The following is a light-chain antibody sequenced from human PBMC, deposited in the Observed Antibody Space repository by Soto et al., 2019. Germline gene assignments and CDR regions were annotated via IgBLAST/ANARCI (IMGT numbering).Light chain of an antibody. V-gene: IGLV1-44*01. J-gene: IGLJ3*02. CDR3: EAWDNNLNGRV. CDR1: SSNIGSNA. Sequence: QSVLTQPPSASGTPGQRVTISCSGSSSNIGSNAVNWYQQFPGTAPKLLIYSKDQRPSGVPDRLSGSKSGTSASLAISGLQSEDEADYYCEAWDNNLNGRVFGGGTKLTVL. CDR2: SKD.